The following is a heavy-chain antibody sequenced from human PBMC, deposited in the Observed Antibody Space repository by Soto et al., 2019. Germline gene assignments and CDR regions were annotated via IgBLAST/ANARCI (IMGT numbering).Heavy chain of an antibody. D-gene: IGHD4-4*01. CDR1: GGSIGSSVYS. V-gene: IGHV4-39*01. CDR3: ARRTVRWFDP. J-gene: IGHJ5*02. CDR2: IYYSGST. Sequence: WRTLSLTGTVSGGSIGSSVYSWAGFRQPPGKGLEWIGSIYYSGSTYYNPSLKSRVTISVDTSKNQFSLKLSSVTAADTAVYYCARRTVRWFDPWGQGTLVTVSS.